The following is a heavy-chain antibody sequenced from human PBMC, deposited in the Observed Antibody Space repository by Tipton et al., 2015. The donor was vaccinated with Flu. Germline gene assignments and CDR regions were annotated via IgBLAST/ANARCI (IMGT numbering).Heavy chain of an antibody. Sequence: SLRLSCAASGFTFSSYEMNWVRQAPGKGLEWVSYITSSGSTINYADSVKGRFTISRDNAKNSLYLQMNSLRAEDTAAYYCARDLGIYYAALGSWGQGTLVTVSS. CDR2: ITSSGSTI. CDR1: GFTFSSYE. D-gene: IGHD1-26*01. V-gene: IGHV3-48*03. CDR3: ARDLGIYYAALGS. J-gene: IGHJ4*02.